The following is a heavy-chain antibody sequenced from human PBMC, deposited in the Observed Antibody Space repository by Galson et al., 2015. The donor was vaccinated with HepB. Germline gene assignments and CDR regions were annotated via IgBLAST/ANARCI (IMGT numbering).Heavy chain of an antibody. CDR2: INPSGGST. D-gene: IGHD3-10*01. CDR1: GYTFTSYY. J-gene: IGHJ4*02. V-gene: IGHV1-46*03. CDR3: ARGVETEYYYGSGFDY. Sequence: SVKVSCKASGYTFTSYYMHWVRQAPGQGLEWMGIINPSGGSTSYAQKFQGRVTMTRDTSTSTVYMELSSLRSEDTAVYYCARGVETEYYYGSGFDYWGQGTLVTVSS.